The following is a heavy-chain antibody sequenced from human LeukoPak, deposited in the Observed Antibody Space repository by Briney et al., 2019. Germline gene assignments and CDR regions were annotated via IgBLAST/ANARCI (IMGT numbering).Heavy chain of an antibody. D-gene: IGHD1-26*01. CDR3: GRHDSGTYYRFDY. J-gene: IGHJ4*02. V-gene: IGHV4-59*08. CDR2: IYYSGST. Sequence: KPSETLSLTCTVSGGSISSYYWSWIRQPPGKGLEWIGYIYYSGSTNYNPSLKSRVTISVDTSKNQFSLKLSSVTAADTSVYYCGRHDSGTYYRFDYWGQGSLVTVSS. CDR1: GGSISSYY.